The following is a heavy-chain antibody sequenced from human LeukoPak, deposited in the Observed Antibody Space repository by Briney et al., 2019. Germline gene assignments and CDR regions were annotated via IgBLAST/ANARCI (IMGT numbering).Heavy chain of an antibody. CDR2: ISGSGGSM. CDR3: ARTCGGDCYGTFDY. V-gene: IGHV3-23*01. D-gene: IGHD2-21*02. CDR1: GFTFSSYA. J-gene: IGHJ4*02. Sequence: GGSLRLSCAASGFTFSSYAMGWVRQAPGKGLEWVSAISGSGGSMYYTDSVKGRFTISRDNSRRTWYLQMNSLRAEDTAVYYCARTCGGDCYGTFDYWGQGTLVTVSS.